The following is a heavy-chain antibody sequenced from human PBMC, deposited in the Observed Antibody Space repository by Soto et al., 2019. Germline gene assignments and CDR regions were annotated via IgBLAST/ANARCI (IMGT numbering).Heavy chain of an antibody. V-gene: IGHV5-51*01. CDR3: AIRPPYSSSRNWFDP. D-gene: IGHD6-6*01. J-gene: IGHJ5*02. CDR2: VYPGDSDT. Sequence: LGESLKISCKGSGYSFTTYWIGWVRQMPGKGLEWMGIVYPGDSDTRYSPSFQGQVTISADKSINTAYLQWSSLKASDTAMYYCAIRPPYSSSRNWFDPWGQGTLVTVST. CDR1: GYSFTTYW.